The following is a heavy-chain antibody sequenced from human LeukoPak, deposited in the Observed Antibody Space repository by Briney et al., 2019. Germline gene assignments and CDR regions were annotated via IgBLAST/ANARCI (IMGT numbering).Heavy chain of an antibody. CDR2: IYPSGST. D-gene: IGHD6-6*01. CDR1: GGSISGYY. Sequence: SETLSLTCTVSGGSISGYYWNWIRQPAGKGLEWIGRIYPSGSTYYNPSLKSRVSMSVDRSKNQFSLNLNSVTAADTAVYYCAGYTTSSERWFDPWGQGTLVTVSA. V-gene: IGHV4-4*07. CDR3: AGYTTSSERWFDP. J-gene: IGHJ5*02.